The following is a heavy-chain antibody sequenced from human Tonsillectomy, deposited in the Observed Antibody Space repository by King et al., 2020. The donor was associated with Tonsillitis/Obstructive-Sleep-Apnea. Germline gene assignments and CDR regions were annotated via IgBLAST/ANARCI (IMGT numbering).Heavy chain of an antibody. CDR2: ISAYNGHT. D-gene: IGHD3-22*01. CDR3: ARDSMSHYYDSSAYYTFDY. CDR1: GYTFINYG. J-gene: IGHJ4*02. V-gene: IGHV1-18*01. Sequence: QLVQSGAEVKKPGASVKVSCKASGYTFINYGISWVRQAPGQGLEWMGWISAYNGHTNSAQKLQGRVTMTTDTSTSTAFMELRSLRSDDTAVYYCARDSMSHYYDSSAYYTFDYWGQGTLVTVSS.